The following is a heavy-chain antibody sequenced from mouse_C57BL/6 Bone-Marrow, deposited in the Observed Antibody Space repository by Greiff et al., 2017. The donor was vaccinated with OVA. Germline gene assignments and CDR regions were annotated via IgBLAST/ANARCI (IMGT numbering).Heavy chain of an antibody. CDR1: GYTFTDYY. Sequence: QVQLQQSGAELVRPGASVKLSCKASGYTFTDYYINWVKQRPGQGLEWIARIYPGSGNTYYNEKFKGKATLTAEKSSSTAYMQLSSLTSEDSAVYFCAGGNFYAMDYWGQGTSVTVSS. V-gene: IGHV1-76*01. CDR2: IYPGSGNT. J-gene: IGHJ4*01. CDR3: AGGNFYAMDY. D-gene: IGHD2-1*01.